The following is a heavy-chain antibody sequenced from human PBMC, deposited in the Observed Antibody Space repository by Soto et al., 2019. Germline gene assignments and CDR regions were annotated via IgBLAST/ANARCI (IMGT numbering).Heavy chain of an antibody. CDR2: IYYSGST. V-gene: IGHV4-59*01. J-gene: IGHJ4*02. Sequence: SETLSLTCTVSGGSISSYYWSWIRQPPGKGLEWIGYIYYSGSTNYNPSLKSRVTISVDTSKNQFSLKLSSVTAADTAVYYCARDRNNYYDSSGYYSIWYWGQGTLVTVSS. CDR3: ARDRNNYYDSSGYYSIWY. CDR1: GGSISSYY. D-gene: IGHD3-22*01.